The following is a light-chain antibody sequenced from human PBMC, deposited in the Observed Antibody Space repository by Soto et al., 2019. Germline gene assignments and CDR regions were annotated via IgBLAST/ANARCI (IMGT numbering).Light chain of an antibody. CDR3: QQYGSSLLP. J-gene: IGKJ4*01. CDR1: QSVSSSY. Sequence: EIVLTQSPGTLSLSPGERATLSCRASQSVSSSYLAGYQQKPGQAPRLLIYGASSRATGIPDRFSGSGSGTDFTLTISRLEPEDCGVYYCQQYGSSLLPFGGGTKVEIK. V-gene: IGKV3-20*01. CDR2: GAS.